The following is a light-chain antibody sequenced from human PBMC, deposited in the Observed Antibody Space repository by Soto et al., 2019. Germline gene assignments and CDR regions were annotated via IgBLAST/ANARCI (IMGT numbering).Light chain of an antibody. V-gene: IGKV3-15*01. Sequence: MSTQAPATLSVYPGARATLSCRASQSVSNNLAWYQQKSGQAPRLLIFGASTRATGIPARFSGSGSGTDLTITISSLQSEDCVVYVGQQYNHWPRTFGQGTKVDNK. J-gene: IGKJ1*01. CDR1: QSVSNN. CDR3: QQYNHWPRT. CDR2: GAS.